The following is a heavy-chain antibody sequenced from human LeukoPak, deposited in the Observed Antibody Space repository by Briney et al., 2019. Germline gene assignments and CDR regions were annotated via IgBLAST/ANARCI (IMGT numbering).Heavy chain of an antibody. CDR2: ISAYNGNT. CDR3: ARDKRGYSGYGLFDY. Sequence: GASVKVSCTASGYTFTSYGISWVRQAPGQGLEWMGWISAYNGNTNYAQKLQGRVTMTTDTSTSTAYMELRSLRSDDTAVYYCARDKRGYSGYGLFDYWGQGTLVTVSS. CDR1: GYTFTSYG. J-gene: IGHJ4*02. V-gene: IGHV1-18*01. D-gene: IGHD5-12*01.